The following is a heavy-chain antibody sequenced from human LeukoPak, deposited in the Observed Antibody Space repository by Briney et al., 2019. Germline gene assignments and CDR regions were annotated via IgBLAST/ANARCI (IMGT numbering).Heavy chain of an antibody. CDR2: IIPIFGTA. Sequence: SVKVSCKASGGTFSSYAISWVRQAPGQGLEWMGGIIPIFGTANYAQKFQGRVTIIADKSTSTAYMELYSLRSEDTAVYYCARAIRGSKIASRYYYYYMDVWGKGTTVTVSS. J-gene: IGHJ6*03. CDR3: ARAIRGSKIASRYYYYYMDV. V-gene: IGHV1-69*06. CDR1: GGTFSSYA. D-gene: IGHD3-10*01.